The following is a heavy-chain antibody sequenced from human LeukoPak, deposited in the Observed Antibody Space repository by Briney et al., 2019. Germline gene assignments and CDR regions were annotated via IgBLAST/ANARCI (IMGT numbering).Heavy chain of an antibody. CDR2: IYHSGST. Sequence: PSETLSLTCTVSGGSISSYYWSWIRQPPGKGLEWIGEIYHSGSTNYNPSLKSRVTISVDKSKNQFSLKLSSVTAADTAVYYCVRDGDYYDSSGSVRAFDIWGQGTMVTVSS. D-gene: IGHD3-22*01. CDR3: VRDGDYYDSSGSVRAFDI. V-gene: IGHV4-59*12. CDR1: GGSISSYY. J-gene: IGHJ3*02.